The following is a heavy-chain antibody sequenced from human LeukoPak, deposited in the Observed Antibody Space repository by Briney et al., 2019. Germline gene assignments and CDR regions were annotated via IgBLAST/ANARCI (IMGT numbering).Heavy chain of an antibody. CDR3: QYSSSWTLHYYYYMDV. CDR2: IKQDGSEK. V-gene: IGHV3-7*01. J-gene: IGHJ6*03. Sequence: GGSLRLSCAASGFTFSSYWMSWVRQAPGKGLEWVANIKQDGSEKYYVDSVKGRFTISRDNAKNSLYLQMNSLRAEDTAVYYCQYSSSWTLHYYYYMDVWGKGTTVTVSS. D-gene: IGHD6-13*01. CDR1: GFTFSSYW.